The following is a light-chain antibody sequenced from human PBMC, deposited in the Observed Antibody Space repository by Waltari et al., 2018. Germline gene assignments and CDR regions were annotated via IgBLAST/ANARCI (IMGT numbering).Light chain of an antibody. CDR3: ATWDDRLNWV. CDR2: GNN. CDR1: NSNVGSRA. J-gene: IGLJ3*02. Sequence: QSLLPQSPPASGTPQQRRTISCSGSNSNVGSRAVTWYQQHPGMAPKLVMYGNNQRPSGVPDRFSGSKSGTSASLAISGLQSEDEADYYCATWDDRLNWVFGGGTKLTVL. V-gene: IGLV1-44*01.